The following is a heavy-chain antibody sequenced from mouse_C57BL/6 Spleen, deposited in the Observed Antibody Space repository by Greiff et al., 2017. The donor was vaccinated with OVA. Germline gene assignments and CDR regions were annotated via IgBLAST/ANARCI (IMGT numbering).Heavy chain of an antibody. D-gene: IGHD4-1*01. CDR1: GFNIKNTY. Sequence: EVQLQQSVAELVRPGASVKLSCTASGFNIKNTYMHWVKQRPEQGLEWIGMIDPANGNTKYAPKFQGKATITAATSSNTAYLQLSSRPSEDTAMDYCAGRSLTGTDMDYWGQGTTLTVSS. V-gene: IGHV14-3*01. CDR3: AGRSLTGTDMDY. J-gene: IGHJ2*01. CDR2: IDPANGNT.